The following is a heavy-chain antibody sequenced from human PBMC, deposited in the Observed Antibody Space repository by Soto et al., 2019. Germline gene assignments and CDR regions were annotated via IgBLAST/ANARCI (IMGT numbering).Heavy chain of an antibody. CDR3: ARETGTNAFDI. J-gene: IGHJ3*02. CDR2: IYYSGST. V-gene: IGHV4-59*01. Sequence: SETLSLTCTVSGGSISSYYWSWIRQPPGKGLEWIGYIYYSGSTNYNPSLKSRVPISVDTSKNQFSLKLSSVTAADTAVYYCARETGTNAFDIWGQGTMVTVSS. CDR1: GGSISSYY. D-gene: IGHD1-1*01.